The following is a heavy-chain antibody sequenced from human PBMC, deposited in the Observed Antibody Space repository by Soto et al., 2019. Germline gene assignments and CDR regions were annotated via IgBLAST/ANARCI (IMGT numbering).Heavy chain of an antibody. CDR2: IYWDDDK. J-gene: IGHJ3*02. V-gene: IGHV2-5*02. CDR3: AHRRGTVTSIRAHDAFDI. D-gene: IGHD4-17*01. Sequence: QITLKESGPTLVKPTQTLTLTCTFSGFSLSTSGVGVGWIRQPPGKALEWLAVIYWDDDKRYSPSLKSRLTITKDTSKNQVVLTMTNMNPVDTATYYCAHRRGTVTSIRAHDAFDIWGQGTMVTVSS. CDR1: GFSLSTSGVG.